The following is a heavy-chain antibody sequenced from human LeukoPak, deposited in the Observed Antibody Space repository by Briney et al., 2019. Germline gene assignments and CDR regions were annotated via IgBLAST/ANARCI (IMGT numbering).Heavy chain of an antibody. J-gene: IGHJ4*02. Sequence: ASVKVSCKASGYSFTSYGISWVRQAPGQGLEWMGWISAYNENTNYAQKLQGRVTVTTDTSTTTAYMELRSLRSDDTAVYYCARDTFRLGELSPIDHWGQGTLVTVSS. V-gene: IGHV1-18*01. D-gene: IGHD3-16*02. CDR3: ARDTFRLGELSPIDH. CDR2: ISAYNENT. CDR1: GYSFTSYG.